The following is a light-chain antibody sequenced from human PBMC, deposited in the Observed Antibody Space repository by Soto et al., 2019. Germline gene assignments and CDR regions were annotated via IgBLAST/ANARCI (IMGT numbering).Light chain of an antibody. J-gene: IGLJ1*01. CDR1: SSDIGXXXY. V-gene: IGLV2-14*03. Sequence: QSALTQPASVSGSPGQSIXXXCXXTSSDIGXXXYVSWYQQHPGKAXKLMIYHVTYRPSGVSNRYSGSKSGNSASLTISGLQADDEADYYCCSLTTSHTYVFGSGTKVTVL. CDR2: HVT. CDR3: CSLTTSHTYV.